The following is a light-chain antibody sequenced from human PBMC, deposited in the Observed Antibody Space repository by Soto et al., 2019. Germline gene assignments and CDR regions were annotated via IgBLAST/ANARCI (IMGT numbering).Light chain of an antibody. Sequence: QSALTQPRSVSGSPGQSVTISCTGTSNDVGGYNFVSWYQQHPGKVPKLFIYDVSRRTTGVPDRFSGSKSGNTASLSISGLQAEDEADYYCSSYAGSYTLVFGGGTKLAAL. CDR2: DVS. CDR1: SNDVGGYNF. J-gene: IGLJ2*01. CDR3: SSYAGSYTLV. V-gene: IGLV2-11*01.